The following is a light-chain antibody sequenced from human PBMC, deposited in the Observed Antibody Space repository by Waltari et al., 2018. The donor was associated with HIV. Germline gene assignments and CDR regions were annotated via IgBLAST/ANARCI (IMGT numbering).Light chain of an antibody. CDR3: QQYVNPPPLLLT. J-gene: IGKJ3*01. Sequence: DIQMTQSPSSLSASVGDRVTITCQASQDISNYLNWYQHKPGKAPKLLIYISSNLEPGFPSRLIGRGSGKDFTLTIGGFQPEEIEKYYFQQYVNPPPLLLTFGPGTKVDIK. CDR1: QDISNY. CDR2: ISS. V-gene: IGKV1-33*01.